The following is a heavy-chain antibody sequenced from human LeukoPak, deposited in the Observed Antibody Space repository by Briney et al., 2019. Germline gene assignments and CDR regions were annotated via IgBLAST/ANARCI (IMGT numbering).Heavy chain of an antibody. CDR2: IIPIFGTA. Sequence: SVKVSCKASGGTFSSYAISWVRQAPGQGLEWMGGIIPIFGTANHAQKFQGRVTMTRNTSISTAYMELSSLRSEDTAVYYCARWGSYGMDVWGQGTTVTVSS. J-gene: IGHJ6*02. V-gene: IGHV1-69*05. CDR1: GGTFSSYA. D-gene: IGHD3-16*01. CDR3: ARWGSYGMDV.